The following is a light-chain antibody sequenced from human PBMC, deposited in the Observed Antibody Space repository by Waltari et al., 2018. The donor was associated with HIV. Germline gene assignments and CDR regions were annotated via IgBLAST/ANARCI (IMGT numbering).Light chain of an antibody. CDR1: QTISKF. CDR3: QQTYSAPWT. V-gene: IGKV1-39*01. Sequence: TQSPSSLSASVGDRVVVTCRANQTISKFLNWYQNKPGKAPNLLISSASNLHGGVPSRFGGSGSGTDFALTITSLQPEDFALYYCQQTYSAPWTFGQGTKIDIK. J-gene: IGKJ1*01. CDR2: SAS.